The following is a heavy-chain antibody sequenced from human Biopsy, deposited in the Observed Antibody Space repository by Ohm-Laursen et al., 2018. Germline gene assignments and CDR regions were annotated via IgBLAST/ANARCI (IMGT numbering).Heavy chain of an antibody. CDR3: WERVVLANPRRAFDI. CDR2: QHYRGGS. Sequence: SETLSLTCTVSGDSVTSDNYFWVWLRQPPGKGLEWIGSQHYRGGSYSNPSLRSRVAMSVDTAKNQISLTLASGTAAATAVYFCWERVVLANPRRAFDIWGQGTVVTVSS. J-gene: IGHJ3*02. D-gene: IGHD2-21*01. CDR1: GDSVTSDNYF. V-gene: IGHV4-39*01.